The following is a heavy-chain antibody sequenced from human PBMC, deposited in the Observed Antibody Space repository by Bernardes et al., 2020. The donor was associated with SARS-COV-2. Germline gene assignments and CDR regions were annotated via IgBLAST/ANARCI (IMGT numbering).Heavy chain of an antibody. CDR1: GGSFSGYY. J-gene: IGHJ6*02. Sequence: SETLSLTRAVYGGSFSGYYWSWIRQPPGKGLGWIGEINHSGSTNYNPSLKSRVTISVDTSKNQFSLKLSSVTAADTAVYYCAREGGSGSYPGYYYYYGMDVWGQGTTVTVSS. D-gene: IGHD3-10*01. CDR3: AREGGSGSYPGYYYYYGMDV. CDR2: INHSGST. V-gene: IGHV4-34*01.